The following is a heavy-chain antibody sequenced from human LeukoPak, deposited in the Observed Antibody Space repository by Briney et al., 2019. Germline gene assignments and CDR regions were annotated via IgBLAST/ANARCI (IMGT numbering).Heavy chain of an antibody. CDR1: GFTFSRNA. Sequence: PGGSLRLSCGGSGFTFSRNAINWVRQTPGKGLEWLSAISSDGRYIYYTDSVKGRFTTSRDNSRNTVYLQMSGLRAEDTAVYSCATVMGSSPSTAYFAYWGQGTLVTVSS. CDR2: ISSDGRYI. J-gene: IGHJ4*02. V-gene: IGHV3-23*01. D-gene: IGHD6-6*01. CDR3: ATVMGSSPSTAYFAY.